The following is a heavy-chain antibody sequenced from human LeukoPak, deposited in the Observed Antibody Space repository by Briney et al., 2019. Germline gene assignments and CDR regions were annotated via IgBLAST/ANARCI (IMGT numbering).Heavy chain of an antibody. CDR1: GLTFSSYA. J-gene: IGHJ6*03. CDR3: ARDREEAAAGTLYYYYMDV. CDR2: ISYDGSNK. V-gene: IGHV3-30*04. Sequence: LPGGSLRLSCAASGLTFSSYAMHWVRQAPGKGLEWVAVISYDGSNKYYADSVKGRFTISRDNSKNTLYLQMNSLRAEDTAVYYCARDREEAAAGTLYYYYMDVWGKGTTVTVSS. D-gene: IGHD6-13*01.